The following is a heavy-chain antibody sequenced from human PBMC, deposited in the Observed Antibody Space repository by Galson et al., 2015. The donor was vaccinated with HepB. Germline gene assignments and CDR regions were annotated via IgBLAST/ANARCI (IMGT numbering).Heavy chain of an antibody. V-gene: IGHV5-51*01. Sequence: QSGAEVKKPGQSLKISCKGYGYTFTTFWIGWVRQMPGKGLELMGIIYPGDSDTRNNPSFQGQVTISADKSISTAYLQWGSLKASDTAMYYCARSDGGYYDRSGFLNYYHHGMDVWGQGTTVTVSS. J-gene: IGHJ6*02. CDR1: GYTFTTFW. CDR2: IYPGDSDT. CDR3: ARSDGGYYDRSGFLNYYHHGMDV. D-gene: IGHD3-22*01.